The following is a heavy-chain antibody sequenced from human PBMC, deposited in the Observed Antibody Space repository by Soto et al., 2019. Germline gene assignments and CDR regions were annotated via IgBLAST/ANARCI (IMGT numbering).Heavy chain of an antibody. CDR2: IYHSGSS. V-gene: IGHV4-39*01. J-gene: IGHJ4*02. Sequence: TSETLSLTCTVSGGSISSTNYDWGWIRQPPGKGLEWIGTIYHSGSSYYSPSLKSRVTISVDTSKNQFSLKLSSVTAADTAIYYCARQESEWYQRPFDYWGPGTLVTVSS. D-gene: IGHD2-2*01. CDR3: ARQESEWYQRPFDY. CDR1: GGSISSTNYD.